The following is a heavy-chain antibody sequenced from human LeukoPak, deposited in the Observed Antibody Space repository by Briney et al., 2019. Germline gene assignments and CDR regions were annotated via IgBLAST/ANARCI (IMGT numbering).Heavy chain of an antibody. D-gene: IGHD3-10*01. Sequence: PSETLSLTCTVSGGSISSYYWSWIRQPAGKGLEWIGRIYTSGSTNYNPSLKSRVTMSVDTSKNQFSLKLSSVTAADTAVYCCARDVAMVRGVIITNVFNWFDPWGQGTLVTVSS. CDR2: IYTSGST. CDR1: GGSISSYY. J-gene: IGHJ5*02. CDR3: ARDVAMVRGVIITNVFNWFDP. V-gene: IGHV4-4*07.